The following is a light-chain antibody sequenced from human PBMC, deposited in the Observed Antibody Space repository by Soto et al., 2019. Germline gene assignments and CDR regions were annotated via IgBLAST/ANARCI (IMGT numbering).Light chain of an antibody. CDR3: QQYYSYPPRLT. CDR1: QGISSY. J-gene: IGKJ4*01. Sequence: AIRMTQSPSSLSASTGDRVTITCRASQGISSYLAWYQQKPGKAPKLLIYAASTLQSGVPSRFSGSGSGTDFTLTICCLQSEDFATYYCQQYYSYPPRLTFGGGTKVDIK. V-gene: IGKV1-8*01. CDR2: AAS.